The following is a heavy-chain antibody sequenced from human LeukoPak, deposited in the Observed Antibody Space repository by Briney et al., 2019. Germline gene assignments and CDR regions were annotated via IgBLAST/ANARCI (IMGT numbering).Heavy chain of an antibody. CDR2: ISSSGSTI. D-gene: IGHD6-25*01. CDR1: GFTFSSYE. V-gene: IGHV3-48*03. CDR3: ARAGSIAAAGYVFDY. Sequence: GGSLRLSCAASGFTFSSYEMHWVRQAPGKGLEWVSYISSSGSTIYYADSLKGRFTVSRDNAKNSLLLQMNSLRAEDTAVYYCARAGSIAAAGYVFDYWGQGTLATVSS. J-gene: IGHJ4*02.